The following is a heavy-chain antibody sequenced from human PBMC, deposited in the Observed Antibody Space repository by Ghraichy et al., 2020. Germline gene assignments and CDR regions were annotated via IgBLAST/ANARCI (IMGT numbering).Heavy chain of an antibody. D-gene: IGHD6-19*01. CDR2: ISGPGGNT. CDR1: GLTFSAYA. J-gene: IGHJ4*02. CDR3: AKSLRRISVTGYYFDN. V-gene: IGHV3-23*01. Sequence: GGSLRLSCAGSGLTFSAYAMNWVRQVPGQGLEWVSRISGPGGNTYYADSVRGRFTISRDNSKNTLYLQMNSLRAEDTAVYYCAKSLRRISVTGYYFDNWGQGSLVTVSS.